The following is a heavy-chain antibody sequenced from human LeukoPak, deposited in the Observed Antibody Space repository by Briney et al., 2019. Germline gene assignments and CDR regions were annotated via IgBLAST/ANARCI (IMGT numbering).Heavy chain of an antibody. CDR1: GGSISSHY. J-gene: IGHJ5*02. Sequence: SETLSLTCTVSGGSISSHYWSWIRQPPGKGLEWIGYIYYSGSTNYNPSLKSRVTISVDTSKNQFSLKLSSVTAADTAVYYCARGGVNWFDPWGQGTLVTVSS. CDR2: IYYSGST. V-gene: IGHV4-59*11. CDR3: ARGGVNWFDP.